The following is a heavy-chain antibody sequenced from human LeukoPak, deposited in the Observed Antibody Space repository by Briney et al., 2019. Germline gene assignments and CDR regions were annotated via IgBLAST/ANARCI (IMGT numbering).Heavy chain of an antibody. CDR2: INHSGST. D-gene: IGHD3-10*01. CDR1: GGSFSGYY. J-gene: IGHJ4*02. Sequence: SETLSLTCAVYGGSFSGYYWSWICQPPGKGLEWIGEINHSGSTNYNPSLKSRVTISVDTSKNQFSLKLSSVTAADTAVYYCAREGNSGVRGVKVDYWGQGTLVTVSS. CDR3: AREGNSGVRGVKVDY. V-gene: IGHV4-34*01.